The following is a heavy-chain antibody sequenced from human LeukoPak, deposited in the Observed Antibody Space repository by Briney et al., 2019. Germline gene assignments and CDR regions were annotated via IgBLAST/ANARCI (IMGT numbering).Heavy chain of an antibody. Sequence: GASVKVSCKASGYTFTSYGISWVRQAPGQGLEWMGIINPSGGSTSYAQKFQGRVTMTRDTSTNTVYMELSSLRSEDTAVYYCARAFVDTAMEYYDYWGQGTLVTVSS. CDR1: GYTFTSYG. CDR2: INPSGGST. D-gene: IGHD5-18*01. V-gene: IGHV1-46*01. CDR3: ARAFVDTAMEYYDY. J-gene: IGHJ4*02.